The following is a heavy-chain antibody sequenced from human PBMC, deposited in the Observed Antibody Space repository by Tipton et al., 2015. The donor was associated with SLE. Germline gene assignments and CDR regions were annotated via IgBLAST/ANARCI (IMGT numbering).Heavy chain of an antibody. Sequence: LSLTCAVSGYSISSGYYWGWIRQPPGKGLEWIGSIYHSGSTYYNPSLKSRVTISVDTSKNQFSLKLSSVTAADTAVYYCARENALGMADYWGQGTLVTVSS. CDR2: IYHSGST. J-gene: IGHJ4*02. D-gene: IGHD7-27*01. CDR3: ARENALGMADY. CDR1: GYSISSGYY. V-gene: IGHV4-38-2*02.